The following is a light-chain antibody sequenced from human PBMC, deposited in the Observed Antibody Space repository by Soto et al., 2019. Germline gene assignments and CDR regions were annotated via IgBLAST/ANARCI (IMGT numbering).Light chain of an antibody. CDR1: QNLHSF. V-gene: IGKV3-11*01. J-gene: IGKJ1*01. CDR3: HQRQSWPRT. Sequence: EIVLTQSPATLSVSPGERVTLSCRASQNLHSFLNWYQQRPGQAPRPLIYDGSKRAAGIPARFSASGSGTDFTLTISDVQPEDFALYYCHQRQSWPRTFGQGTKVDIK. CDR2: DGS.